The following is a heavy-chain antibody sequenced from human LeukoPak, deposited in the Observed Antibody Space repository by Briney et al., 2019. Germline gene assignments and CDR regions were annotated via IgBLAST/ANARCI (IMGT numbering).Heavy chain of an antibody. D-gene: IGHD3-22*01. CDR3: AFSSAYQQH. CDR2: MNHSGNS. J-gene: IGHJ1*01. Sequence: SETLSLTCAVYGDSFSDYYWSWIRQPPGKGLEWIGEMNHSGNSNYNPSLKGRVTISVDTSKNQFSLKLSSVTAADTAVYYCAFSSAYQQHCGQGTLVTVSS. V-gene: IGHV4-34*01. CDR1: GDSFSDYY.